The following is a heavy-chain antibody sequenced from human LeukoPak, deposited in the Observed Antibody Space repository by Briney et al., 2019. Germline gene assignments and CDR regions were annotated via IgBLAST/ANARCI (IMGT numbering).Heavy chain of an antibody. Sequence: PGGSLRLSCAASGFTFSSYSMNWVRQAPGKGLEWVSSISSSSSYIYYADSVKGRFTISRDNAKNSLYLQMSSLRAEDTAVYYCARIQTRGGYYYYYYGMDVWGQGTTVTVSS. D-gene: IGHD5-18*01. CDR3: ARIQTRGGYYYYYYGMDV. V-gene: IGHV3-21*01. CDR2: ISSSSSYI. J-gene: IGHJ6*02. CDR1: GFTFSSYS.